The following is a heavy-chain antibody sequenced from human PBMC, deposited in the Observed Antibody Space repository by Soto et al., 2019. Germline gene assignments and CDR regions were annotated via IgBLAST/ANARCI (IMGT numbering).Heavy chain of an antibody. J-gene: IGHJ6*02. D-gene: IGHD2-21*02. CDR2: MYKTGST. Sequence: PSETLSLTCTVSGGSISGYYWSWIRQPPGKGLEWIGYMYKTGSTVYNPFFKSRVTISVDTSKNQFSLKLISVTAADTAVYYCARDLWGYCGTDCYPLDVWGQGTTVTVSS. V-gene: IGHV4-59*01. CDR3: ARDLWGYCGTDCYPLDV. CDR1: GGSISGYY.